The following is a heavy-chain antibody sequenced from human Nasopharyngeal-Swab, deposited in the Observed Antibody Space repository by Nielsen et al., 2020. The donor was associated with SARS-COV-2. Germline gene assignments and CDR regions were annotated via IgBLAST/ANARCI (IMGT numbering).Heavy chain of an antibody. CDR3: AKAPYLRGLDV. CDR2: ISYEGSLK. J-gene: IGHJ6*02. D-gene: IGHD2-21*01. CDR1: GFTFNNYG. V-gene: IGHV3-30*18. Sequence: GESLKISCAVSGFTFNNYGMHWVRQAPGKGLEWVALISYEGSLKYYADSVKGRFTISRDSSKNTVYLQMNSLRVEDTALYYCAKAPYLRGLDVWGQGTTVTVSS.